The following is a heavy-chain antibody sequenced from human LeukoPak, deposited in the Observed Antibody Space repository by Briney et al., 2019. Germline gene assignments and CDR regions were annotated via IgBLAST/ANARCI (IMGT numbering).Heavy chain of an antibody. CDR1: GGTFSSYA. CDR3: ARAANSSGYYSPGIYYFDY. D-gene: IGHD3-22*01. CDR2: IIPIFGTA. Sequence: ASVKVSCKASGGTFSSYAISWVRQAPGQGLEWMGGIIPIFGTANYAQKFQGRVTITADESTSTAYMELSSLRSEDTAVYYRARAANSSGYYSPGIYYFDYWGQGTLVTVSS. J-gene: IGHJ4*02. V-gene: IGHV1-69*01.